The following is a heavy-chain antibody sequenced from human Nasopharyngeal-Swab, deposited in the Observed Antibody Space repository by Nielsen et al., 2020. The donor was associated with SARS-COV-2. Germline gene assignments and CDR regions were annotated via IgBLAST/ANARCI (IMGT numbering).Heavy chain of an antibody. V-gene: IGHV1-18*01. D-gene: IGHD6-13*01. CDR1: GYTFTSYG. CDR3: AREGGIAAAGTGYYYYYGMDV. CDR2: ISGYNGNT. J-gene: IGHJ6*02. Sequence: ASVKVSCKASGYTFTSYGISWVRQAPGQGLEWMGWISGYNGNTNYARKLQGRVTMTTDASTSTAYMELRSLRSDDTAVYYCAREGGIAAAGTGYYYYYGMDVWGQGTTVTVSS.